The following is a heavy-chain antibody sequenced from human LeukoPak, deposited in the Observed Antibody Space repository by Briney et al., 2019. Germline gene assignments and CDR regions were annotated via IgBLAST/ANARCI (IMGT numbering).Heavy chain of an antibody. J-gene: IGHJ4*02. CDR3: ATDRERDPSVYYLV. Sequence: GGSLRLSCAASEFTFSSYSMSWVRQAPGQGLEWVSTISDDGSGTYYADSVKGRFTISRDDSKNTLFLQINSLRAEDSAVYYCATDRERDPSVYYLVGGQGTLITVSS. CDR1: EFTFSSYS. CDR2: ISDDGSGT. V-gene: IGHV3-23*01. D-gene: IGHD3-22*01.